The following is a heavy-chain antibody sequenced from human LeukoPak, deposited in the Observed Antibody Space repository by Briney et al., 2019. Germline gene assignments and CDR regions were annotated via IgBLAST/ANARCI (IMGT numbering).Heavy chain of an antibody. Sequence: GGSLRLSCAASGFTFSSYSMNWVRQAPGKGLEWVSSISSSSSYIYYADSVKGRFTISRDNAKNSLYLQMNSLRAEDTAVYYCARDPIRGDAFXIWGQGTMVTXXX. V-gene: IGHV3-21*01. D-gene: IGHD5-12*01. CDR3: ARDPIRGDAFXI. CDR1: GFTFSSYS. CDR2: ISSSSSYI. J-gene: IGHJ3*02.